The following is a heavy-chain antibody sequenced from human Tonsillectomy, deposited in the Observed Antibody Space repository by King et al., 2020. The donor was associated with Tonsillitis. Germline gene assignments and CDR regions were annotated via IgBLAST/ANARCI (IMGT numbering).Heavy chain of an antibody. D-gene: IGHD2-2*01. Sequence: QLQESGPGLVKPSETLSLTCTVSGDSITSSFYYWGWLRQPPGKGLEWIGSIYYGLNTYYSPSLKSRVTISADKSKNQFSLRLTSVTAADTAVYFCATQGSLVPAAYDPFAVWGQGTLVAASA. CDR1: GDSITSSFYY. CDR2: IYYGLNT. CDR3: ATQGSLVPAAYDPFAV. J-gene: IGHJ3*01. V-gene: IGHV4-39*01.